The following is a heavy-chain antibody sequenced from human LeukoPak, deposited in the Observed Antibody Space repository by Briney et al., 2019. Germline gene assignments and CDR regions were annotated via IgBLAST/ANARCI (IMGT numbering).Heavy chain of an antibody. J-gene: IGHJ4*02. CDR3: ANLKGQNFDY. V-gene: IGHV3-30*02. CDR2: IQYDGKNT. Sequence: GGSLRLSCAASGFTFNNYDIHWVRQAPGKGLEWVAFIQYDGKNTNYGDSVKGRFTVSRDSSKNTLYLQMNSLRAEDTAVYYCANLKGQNFDYWGQGTLVTVSS. CDR1: GFTFNNYD.